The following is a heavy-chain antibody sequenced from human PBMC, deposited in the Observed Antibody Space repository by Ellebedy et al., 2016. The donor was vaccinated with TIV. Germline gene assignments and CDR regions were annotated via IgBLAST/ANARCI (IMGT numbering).Heavy chain of an antibody. CDR3: ARHCGGDCHGAFDV. J-gene: IGHJ3*01. V-gene: IGHV3-7*03. CDR2: IKEDGGEK. CDR1: GFTFSNFW. D-gene: IGHD2-21*02. Sequence: PGGSLRLSCAASGFTFSNFWMSWVRQAPGKGLEWVANIKEDGGEKYYVDSGEGRFTISRDNGKSSMYLQLSGLRVDDTAVYYCARHCGGDCHGAFDVWGQGTMVTVSS.